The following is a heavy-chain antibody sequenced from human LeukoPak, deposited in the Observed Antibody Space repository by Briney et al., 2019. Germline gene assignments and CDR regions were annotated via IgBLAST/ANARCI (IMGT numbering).Heavy chain of an antibody. Sequence: ASVKVSCKASGYTFTGYYMHWVRQAPGQGLEWVGRINPNSGGTNYAQKFQGRVTMTRYTSITTAYMELSRLRSDDTAVYYCARAYDSSGWGFDYWGQGTLVSVSS. CDR2: INPNSGGT. CDR3: ARAYDSSGWGFDY. CDR1: GYTFTGYY. J-gene: IGHJ4*02. D-gene: IGHD3-22*01. V-gene: IGHV1-2*06.